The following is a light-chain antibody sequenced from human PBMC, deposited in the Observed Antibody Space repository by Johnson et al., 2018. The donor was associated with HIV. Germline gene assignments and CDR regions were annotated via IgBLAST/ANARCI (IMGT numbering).Light chain of an antibody. CDR2: DNN. CDR3: GMWDTSLSAGGV. Sequence: QSVLTQPPSVSAAPGQKVTISCSGSSSNIGNNYVSWYQQLPGTAPKLLIYDNNKRPSGIPDRFSGSKSGTSATLGITGLQTGDEADYYCGMWDTSLSAGGVFGTGTKVTVL. CDR1: SSNIGNNY. J-gene: IGLJ1*01. V-gene: IGLV1-51*01.